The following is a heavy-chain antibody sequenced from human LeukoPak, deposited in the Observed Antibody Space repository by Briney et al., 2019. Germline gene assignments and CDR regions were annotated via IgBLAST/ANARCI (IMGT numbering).Heavy chain of an antibody. D-gene: IGHD6-19*01. Sequence: ASVKVSCKASGYTFTSYYMHWVRQAPGQGLEWMGIINPSGGSTSYAQKFQGRVTMTRDMSTSTVYMELSSLRSEDTAVYYCAKDTGPVAGTGYNWFDPWGQGTLVTVSS. J-gene: IGHJ5*02. V-gene: IGHV1-46*01. CDR3: AKDTGPVAGTGYNWFDP. CDR2: INPSGGST. CDR1: GYTFTSYY.